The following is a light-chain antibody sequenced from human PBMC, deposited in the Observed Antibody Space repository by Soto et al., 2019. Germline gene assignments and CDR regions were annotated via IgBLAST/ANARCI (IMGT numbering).Light chain of an antibody. Sequence: SYELTQPSSVSVSPGQTARITCSGDVLAKKYARWFQQKPGQAPVLVIYKDSERPSGIPERFSGSSSGTTVTLTISGAQVEDGADYYCYSAADNNLVFGGGTKLTVL. J-gene: IGLJ2*01. V-gene: IGLV3-27*01. CDR2: KDS. CDR1: VLAKKY. CDR3: YSAADNNLV.